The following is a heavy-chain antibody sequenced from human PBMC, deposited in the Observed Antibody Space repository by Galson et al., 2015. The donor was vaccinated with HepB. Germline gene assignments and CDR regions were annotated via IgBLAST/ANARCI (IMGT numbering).Heavy chain of an antibody. CDR1: GYTFTSYG. CDR3: ARYDILTGLHRRAFDI. D-gene: IGHD3-9*01. J-gene: IGHJ3*02. Sequence: SVKVSCKASGYTFTSYGISWVRQAPGQGLEWMGWISAYNGNTNYAQKLQGRVTMTTDTSTSTAYMELRSLRSDDTAVYYCARYDILTGLHRRAFDIWGQGTMVTVSS. V-gene: IGHV1-18*01. CDR2: ISAYNGNT.